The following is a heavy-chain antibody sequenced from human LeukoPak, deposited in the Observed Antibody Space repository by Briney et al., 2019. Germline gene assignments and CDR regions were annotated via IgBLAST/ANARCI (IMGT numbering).Heavy chain of an antibody. CDR3: ARDRRAYYDFWSGYYFSSGVDY. CDR1: GGSMISYY. D-gene: IGHD3-3*01. Sequence: SETLSLTCTVSGGSMISYYWTWVRQTPGKGLEWIGYMYDSVRIHYNPSPESRITISLDTSKNQFSLKLSSVTAADTAVYYCARDRRAYYDFWSGYYFSSGVDYWGQGTLVTVSS. J-gene: IGHJ4*02. CDR2: MYDSVRI. V-gene: IGHV4-59*12.